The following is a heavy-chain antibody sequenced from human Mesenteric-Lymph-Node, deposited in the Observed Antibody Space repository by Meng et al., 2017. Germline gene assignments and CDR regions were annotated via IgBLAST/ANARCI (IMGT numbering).Heavy chain of an antibody. D-gene: IGHD4-17*01. Sequence: SVKVSCKASGYTFTSYYMHWVRQAPGQGLEWMGGIIPIFGTANYAQKFQGRVTITADESTSTAYMELSSLRSEDTAVYYCARGGDYGDYGYWGQGTLVTVSS. CDR1: GYTFTSYY. V-gene: IGHV1-69*13. J-gene: IGHJ4*02. CDR3: ARGGDYGDYGY. CDR2: IIPIFGTA.